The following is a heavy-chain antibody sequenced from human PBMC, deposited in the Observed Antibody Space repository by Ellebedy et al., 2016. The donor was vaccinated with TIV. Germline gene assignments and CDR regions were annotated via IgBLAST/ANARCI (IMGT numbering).Heavy chain of an antibody. CDR3: AREVGGGGAY. J-gene: IGHJ4*02. CDR1: GFTFSNYW. D-gene: IGHD2-21*01. V-gene: IGHV3-7*01. CDR2: IKQDGSEI. Sequence: GESLKISXAASGFTFSNYWMSWVRQAPGKGLEWVANIKQDGSEIYYVDSVKGRFTISRDNAKNSLYLQMNTLRPEDTAVYYCAREVGGGGAYWGQGTLVTVSS.